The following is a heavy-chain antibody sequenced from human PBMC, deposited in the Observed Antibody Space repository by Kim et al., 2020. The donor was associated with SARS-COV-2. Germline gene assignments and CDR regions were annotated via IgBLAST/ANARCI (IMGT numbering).Heavy chain of an antibody. D-gene: IGHD3-3*02. V-gene: IGHV3-7*01. CDR3: MSHSR. J-gene: IGHJ4*02. CDR1: GFIFSNDW. Sequence: GGSLRLSCAASGFIFSNDWMTWVRQAPGKGLEWVANINPDGNEKYYVDFLKGRFTTSRDNAKNSLCLQMNSVRPEDTAVYYCMSHSRWGQGTLVTVSS. CDR2: INPDGNEK.